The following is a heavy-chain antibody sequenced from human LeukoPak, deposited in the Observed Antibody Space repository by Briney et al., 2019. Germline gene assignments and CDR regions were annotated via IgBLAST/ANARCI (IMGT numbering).Heavy chain of an antibody. D-gene: IGHD1-26*01. CDR1: GYTXTNYG. CDR3: ATVDSESYFDY. CDR2: ISVYNGNT. Sequence: GASVKVSCKASGYTXTNYGISWVRQAPGQGLEWLGWISVYNGNTNYAQKFQGRVIMTTDTSTSTAYMELRSLTSDDTAVYYCATVDSESYFDYWGQGTLVTVSS. V-gene: IGHV1-18*01. J-gene: IGHJ4*02.